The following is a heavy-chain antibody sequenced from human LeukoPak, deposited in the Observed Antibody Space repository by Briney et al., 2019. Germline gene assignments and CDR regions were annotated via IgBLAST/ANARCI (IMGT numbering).Heavy chain of an antibody. J-gene: IGHJ6*02. CDR1: GGSFSSYY. Sequence: ASETLSLTCAVYGGSFSSYYWSWIRQPPGKGLEWIGEINHSGSTNYNPSLKSRVTISVDTSKNQFSLKLSSVTAADTAVYYCARVDVLLWFGELTSLRMDVWGQGTTVTVSS. V-gene: IGHV4-34*01. CDR2: INHSGST. CDR3: ARVDVLLWFGELTSLRMDV. D-gene: IGHD3-10*01.